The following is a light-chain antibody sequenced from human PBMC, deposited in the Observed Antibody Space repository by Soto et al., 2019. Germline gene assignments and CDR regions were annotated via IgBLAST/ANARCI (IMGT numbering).Light chain of an antibody. CDR3: QQLNSYTST. CDR2: AAS. J-gene: IGKJ5*01. CDR1: QGISSY. V-gene: IGKV1-9*01. Sequence: IQLTQSPSSLSASLGDRVTITCRASQGISSYLAWYQQKPGKAPKLLIYAASTLQSGVPSRFSVTGSGTDFTLTLSRLKTEDFATYDGQQLNSYTSTFGQGTRLEI.